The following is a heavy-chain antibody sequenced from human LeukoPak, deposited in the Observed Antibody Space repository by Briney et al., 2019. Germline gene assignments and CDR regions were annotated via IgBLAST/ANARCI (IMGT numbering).Heavy chain of an antibody. D-gene: IGHD3-22*01. Sequence: GGSLRLSCAASGFTFSSQGMHWVRQASGKGLEWVALIWYDGGNKYYADSVKGRFTISRDNSKNTLYLQMNSLRAEDTAVYYCARGYDTSGYYHDYWGQGTLVTVSS. CDR3: ARGYDTSGYYHDY. CDR1: GFTFSSQG. V-gene: IGHV3-33*01. J-gene: IGHJ4*02. CDR2: IWYDGGNK.